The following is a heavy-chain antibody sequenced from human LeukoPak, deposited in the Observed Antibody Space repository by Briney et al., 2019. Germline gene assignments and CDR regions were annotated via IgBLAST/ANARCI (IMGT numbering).Heavy chain of an antibody. CDR3: ARHPPEYYYDSSFFDY. J-gene: IGHJ4*02. Sequence: SETLSLTCTVSGGSISSSSCYWGWIRQPPGKGLEWIGSIYYSGSTYYNPSLKSRVTISVDTSKNQFSLKLSSVTAADTAVYYCARHPPEYYYDSSFFDYWGQGTLVTVSS. D-gene: IGHD3-22*01. CDR2: IYYSGST. V-gene: IGHV4-39*01. CDR1: GGSISSSSCY.